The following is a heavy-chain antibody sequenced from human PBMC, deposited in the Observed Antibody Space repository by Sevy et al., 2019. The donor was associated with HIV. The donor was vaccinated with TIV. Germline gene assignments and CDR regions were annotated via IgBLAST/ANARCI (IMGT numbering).Heavy chain of an antibody. CDR2: ISSSGSLI. D-gene: IGHD3-22*01. CDR3: AGGVVIGTTFDY. J-gene: IGHJ4*02. Sequence: GGSLRLSCAASEFTFSSYEMNWVRQAPGKGLEWVSYISSSGSLIYYADSVKGRFTISRDNAKNSLYLRMNSLRAEDTAVYYCAGGVVIGTTFDYWGQGTLVTVSS. V-gene: IGHV3-48*03. CDR1: EFTFSSYE.